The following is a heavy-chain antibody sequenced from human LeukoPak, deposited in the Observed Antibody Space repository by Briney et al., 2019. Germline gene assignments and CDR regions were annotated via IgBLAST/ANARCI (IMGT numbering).Heavy chain of an antibody. CDR2: ISGSGGSGGST. CDR1: GFTFSSYA. D-gene: IGHD3-22*01. Sequence: PGGSLRLSCAASGFTFSSYALSWVRQAPGKGLKWVSAISGSGGSGGSTYYADSVKGRFTVSRDNSKNTLYLQMNSLRAEDTAVYYCAISYDSSGYYLPFGYWGQGTPVTVSS. V-gene: IGHV3-23*01. J-gene: IGHJ4*02. CDR3: AISYDSSGYYLPFGY.